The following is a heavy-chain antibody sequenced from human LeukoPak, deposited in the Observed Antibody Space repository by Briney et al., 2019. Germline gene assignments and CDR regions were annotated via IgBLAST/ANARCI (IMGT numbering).Heavy chain of an antibody. J-gene: IGHJ5*02. Sequence: GGSLRLSRAASGFTFSSYAMSWVRQAPGKGLEWVSAISGSGGSTYYADSVKGRFTISRDNSKNTLYLRMNSLRAEDTAVYYCAKELRYDFWSGYLRLGFDWFDPWGQGTLVTVSS. V-gene: IGHV3-23*01. CDR2: ISGSGGST. D-gene: IGHD3-3*01. CDR1: GFTFSSYA. CDR3: AKELRYDFWSGYLRLGFDWFDP.